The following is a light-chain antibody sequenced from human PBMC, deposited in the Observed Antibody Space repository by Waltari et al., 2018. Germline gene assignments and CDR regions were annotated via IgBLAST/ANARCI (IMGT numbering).Light chain of an antibody. Sequence: QSVLTQPPSASGTPGQRVTIACSGSLSNIESTTVNWYRQLPGTAPKLLIYGANQRPSGVPDRFSGSKSGTSASLAISGLQSADEADYYCAGWDDSLNGPVFGGGTKLTVL. CDR1: LSNIESTT. V-gene: IGLV1-44*01. CDR2: GAN. J-gene: IGLJ3*02. CDR3: AGWDDSLNGPV.